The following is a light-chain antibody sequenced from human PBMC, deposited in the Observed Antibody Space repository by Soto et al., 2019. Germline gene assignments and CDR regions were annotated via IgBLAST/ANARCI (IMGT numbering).Light chain of an antibody. CDR2: AAS. CDR3: QQYSYYRT. V-gene: IGKV1-39*01. Sequence: DIQMTQSPSSLSASVGDRVTITFRASQSISSYLNWYQQKPGKAPKLLIYAASSLQSGVPSRFSGSGSGTEFTLTISSLQPYDSETYYCQQYSYYRTFGQGTKVDIK. J-gene: IGKJ1*01. CDR1: QSISSY.